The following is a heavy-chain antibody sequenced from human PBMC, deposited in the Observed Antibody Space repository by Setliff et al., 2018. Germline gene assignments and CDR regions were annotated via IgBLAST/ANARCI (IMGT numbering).Heavy chain of an antibody. CDR3: ARDRSTVIRGVTSFFYYYMDV. Sequence: SETLSLTCTVSGGSIGPHYWSWIRQAPGKGLEWVGHIFYSDTAKYNPSLESRAAISVDSSKNQFSLKLRSVTAADTAVYYCARDRSTVIRGVTSFFYYYMDVWGGGTTVTVS. V-gene: IGHV4-59*11. CDR2: IFYSDTA. D-gene: IGHD3-10*01. CDR1: GGSIGPHY. J-gene: IGHJ6*03.